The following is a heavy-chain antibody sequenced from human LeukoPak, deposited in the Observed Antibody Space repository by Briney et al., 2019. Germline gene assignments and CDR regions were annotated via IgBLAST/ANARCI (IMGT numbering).Heavy chain of an antibody. CDR3: ARVDYYYYMDV. CDR2: IYYSGST. CDR1: GGSISSSYY. J-gene: IGHJ6*03. V-gene: IGHV4-59*12. Sequence: SETLSLTCAVSGGSISSSYYWSWIRPPPGKGLEWIGYIYYSGSTNYNPSLTSRVTISVDTSKNQFSLKLSSVTAADTAVYYCARVDYYYYMDVWGKGTTVTVSS.